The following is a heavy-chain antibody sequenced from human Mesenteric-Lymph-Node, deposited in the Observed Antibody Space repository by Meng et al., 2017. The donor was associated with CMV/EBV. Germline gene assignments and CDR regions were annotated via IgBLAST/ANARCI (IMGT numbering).Heavy chain of an antibody. CDR3: ANDGSEWQVLSRTDY. D-gene: IGHD2/OR15-2a*01. CDR1: GFTFSSYW. Sequence: GESLKISCAASGFTFSSYWMSWVRQAPGKGLEWVANINRDGSEKYYVDSVKGRFTISRDNAKNTLYLQMNSLRAEDTAVYYCANDGSEWQVLSRTDYWGQGTLVTVSS. V-gene: IGHV3-7*03. J-gene: IGHJ4*02. CDR2: INRDGSEK.